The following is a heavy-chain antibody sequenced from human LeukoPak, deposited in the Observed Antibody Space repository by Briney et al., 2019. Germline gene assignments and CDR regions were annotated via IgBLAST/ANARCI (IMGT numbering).Heavy chain of an antibody. CDR3: AKEEGIVAATIWGMDV. D-gene: IGHD1-26*01. CDR2: IRYDGNNK. V-gene: IGHV3-30*02. J-gene: IGHJ6*04. Sequence: PGGSLRLSCAASGFTFSSYGMHWVRQAPGKGLEWVAFIRYDGNNKYYAASVRGRFTISRDNSKNKLYLKMNSLRAEDTAVYYCAKEEGIVAATIWGMDVWGKGTPVTISS. CDR1: GFTFSSYG.